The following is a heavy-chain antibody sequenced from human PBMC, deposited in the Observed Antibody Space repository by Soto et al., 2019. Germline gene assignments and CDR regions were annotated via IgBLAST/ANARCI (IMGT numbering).Heavy chain of an antibody. Sequence: SETLSLTCTVSGGSISSGGYYWSWIRQHPGKGLEWIGYIYYSGSTYYNPSLKSRVTISVDTSKNQLSLKLSSVTAADTAVYYCARTVRGKDYYGSGSYYNLGPIDNWFDPWGQGTLVTVSS. V-gene: IGHV4-31*03. J-gene: IGHJ5*02. CDR2: IYYSGST. D-gene: IGHD3-10*01. CDR3: ARTVRGKDYYGSGSYYNLGPIDNWFDP. CDR1: GGSISSGGYY.